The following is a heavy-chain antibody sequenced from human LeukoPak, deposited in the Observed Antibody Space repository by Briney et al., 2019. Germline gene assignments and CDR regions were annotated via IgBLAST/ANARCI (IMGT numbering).Heavy chain of an antibody. CDR1: GFTFSSYG. J-gene: IGHJ4*02. D-gene: IGHD6-6*01. V-gene: IGHV3-30*03. CDR2: ISYDGSNK. Sequence: PGRSLRLSCAASGFTFSSYGMPWVRQAPGKGLEGVAVISYDGSNKYYADSVKGRFTISRDNSKNTLYLQMNSLRAEDTAVYYCASPPDSSSGNYFDYWGQGTLVTVSS. CDR3: ASPPDSSSGNYFDY.